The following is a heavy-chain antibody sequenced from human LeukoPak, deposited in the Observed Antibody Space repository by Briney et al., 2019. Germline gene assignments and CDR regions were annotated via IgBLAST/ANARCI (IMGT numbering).Heavy chain of an antibody. CDR2: IWYDGSNK. V-gene: IGHV3-33*06. CDR3: AKHIDRLLLWFGEFFI. D-gene: IGHD3-10*01. Sequence: PGGSLRLSCAASGFTFSSYGMHWVRQAPGKGLEWVAVIWYDGSNKYYADSVKGRFTISRDNSKNTLYLQMNSLRAEDTAVYYCAKHIDRLLLWFGEFFIWGQGTMVTVSS. J-gene: IGHJ3*02. CDR1: GFTFSSYG.